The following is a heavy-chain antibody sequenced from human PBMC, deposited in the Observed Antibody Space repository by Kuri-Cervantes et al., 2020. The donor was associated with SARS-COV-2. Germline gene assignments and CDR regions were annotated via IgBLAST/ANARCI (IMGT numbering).Heavy chain of an antibody. CDR3: ARDGSVARYPRTAFDI. J-gene: IGHJ3*02. V-gene: IGHV4-38-2*02. CDR2: IYHSGST. D-gene: IGHD6-19*01. Sequence: SCTVSGYSISSGYYWGWIRQPPGKGLEWIGSIYHSGSTYYNPSLKSRVTISVDTSKNQFSLKLSSVTAADTAVYYCARDGSVARYPRTAFDIWGQGKMVTVSS. CDR1: GYSISSGYY.